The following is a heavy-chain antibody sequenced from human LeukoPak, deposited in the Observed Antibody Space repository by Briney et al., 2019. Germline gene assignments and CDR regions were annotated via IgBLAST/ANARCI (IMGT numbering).Heavy chain of an antibody. CDR2: IYYSGST. CDR1: GGPISSYY. V-gene: IGHV4-59*08. J-gene: IGHJ4*02. CDR3: ASSESYYRFDY. Sequence: PSETLSLTCTVSGGPISSYYCGWIRQPPGKGLEWIGNIYYSGSTNYNPSLKSRVTISVDTPKNQFSLKLSSVTAADTAVYYCASSESYYRFDYWGQGTLVTVSS. D-gene: IGHD1-26*01.